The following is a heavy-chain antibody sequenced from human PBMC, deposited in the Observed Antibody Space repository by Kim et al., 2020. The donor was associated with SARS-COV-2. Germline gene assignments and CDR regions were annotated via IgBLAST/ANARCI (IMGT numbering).Heavy chain of an antibody. CDR3: ARLTEWQFRNHYYGLDF. CDR1: GGSISNFY. J-gene: IGHJ6*02. CDR2: IYYIGTT. Sequence: SETLSLTCSVSGGSISNFYWSWVRQPPGKGLEWIGYIYYIGTTNYNPSLKSRVTMSVDTSKNQFSLRLNSVTAADTAVYFCARLTEWQFRNHYYGLDFWGQGTTVTVS. V-gene: IGHV4-59*01. D-gene: IGHD3-3*01.